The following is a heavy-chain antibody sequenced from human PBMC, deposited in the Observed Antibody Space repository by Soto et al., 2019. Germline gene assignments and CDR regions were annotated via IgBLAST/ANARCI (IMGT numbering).Heavy chain of an antibody. CDR1: GDPITSYF. J-gene: IGHJ4*02. D-gene: IGHD3-10*01. Sequence: SETLSLTCTVSGDPITSYFWTWLRQPAGKGLEWIGHVFPGGPTSHNSSLKSRVSMSVDTSKDQFSLTLTSVTAADTAVYYCARTLSGFTYGSRQFYFDQWGQGTPVTVSS. CDR2: VFPGGPT. V-gene: IGHV4-4*07. CDR3: ARTLSGFTYGSRQFYFDQ.